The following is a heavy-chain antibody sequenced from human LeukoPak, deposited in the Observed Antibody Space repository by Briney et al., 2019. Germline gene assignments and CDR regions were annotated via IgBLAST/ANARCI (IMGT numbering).Heavy chain of an antibody. J-gene: IGHJ5*02. D-gene: IGHD2-2*01. CDR3: ATSLVVVPAAEGWFDP. V-gene: IGHV1-69*13. CDR2: IIPIFGTA. CDR1: GGTFSSYA. Sequence: SVKVSCKASGGTFSSYAISWVRQAPGQGLEWMGGIIPIFGTANCAQKFQGRVTITADESTSTAYMELSSLRSEDTAVYYCATSLVVVPAAEGWFDPWGQGTLVTVSS.